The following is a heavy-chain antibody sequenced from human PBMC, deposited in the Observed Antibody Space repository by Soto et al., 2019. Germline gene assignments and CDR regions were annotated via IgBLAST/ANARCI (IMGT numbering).Heavy chain of an antibody. CDR1: SDSISSSNW. Sequence: SETLSLTCAVSSDSISSSNWWSWVRQPPGQGLEWIGESFHRGSTNYNPSLDTRVTISLDKSQNQFSLNLSSVTAADTAVYYCARRQYGSVLGAFDIWGQGTMVTVSS. V-gene: IGHV4-4*02. D-gene: IGHD3-10*01. CDR2: SFHRGST. CDR3: ARRQYGSVLGAFDI. J-gene: IGHJ3*02.